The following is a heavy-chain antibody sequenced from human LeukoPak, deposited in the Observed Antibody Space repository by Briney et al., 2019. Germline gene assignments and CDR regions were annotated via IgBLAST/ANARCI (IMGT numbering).Heavy chain of an antibody. CDR2: TDTSGRYV. V-gene: IGHV3-21*06. D-gene: IGHD3-10*01. CDR1: GFTFSNYG. Sequence: AGGSLRLSCAASGFTFSNYGMNWVRQAPGKGLEWVSFTDTSGRYVYYGDSVKGRFTISRDNAKNLLFLQMNGLRAEDTALYYCARGRSITLLRGVAMSDGFDIWGQGATVAVSS. CDR3: ARGRSITLLRGVAMSDGFDI. J-gene: IGHJ6*02.